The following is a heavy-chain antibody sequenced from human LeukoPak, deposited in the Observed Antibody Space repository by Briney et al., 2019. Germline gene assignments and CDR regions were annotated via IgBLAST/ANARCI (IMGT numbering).Heavy chain of an antibody. CDR1: GFTFSSYW. J-gene: IGHJ6*02. D-gene: IGHD2-2*01. CDR2: IKQDGSEK. Sequence: GGSLRLSCAASGFTFSSYWMSWVRQAPGKGLEWVANIKQDGSEKYYVDAVKGRFSISRDNAKTSLYLKMNSLTAEDTAVYYCARDQHTRYCSSTSCYFDYYYGMDVRGQGTTVTVSS. CDR3: ARDQHTRYCSSTSCYFDYYYGMDV. V-gene: IGHV3-7*01.